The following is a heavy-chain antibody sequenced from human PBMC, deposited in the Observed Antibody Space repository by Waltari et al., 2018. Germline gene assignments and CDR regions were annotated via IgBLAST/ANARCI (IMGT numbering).Heavy chain of an antibody. CDR3: ARDPPVMITFGGVIPGWFDP. V-gene: IGHV1-18*01. CDR1: GYTFTSYG. D-gene: IGHD3-16*01. CDR2: ISAYNGNT. J-gene: IGHJ5*02. Sequence: QVQLVQSGAEVKKPGASVKVSCKASGYTFTSYGISWVRQAPGQGLEWMGWISAYNGNTNYAQKLQGRVTMTTDTSTSTAYMELRSLRSDDTAVYYCARDPPVMITFGGVIPGWFDPWGQGTLVTVSS.